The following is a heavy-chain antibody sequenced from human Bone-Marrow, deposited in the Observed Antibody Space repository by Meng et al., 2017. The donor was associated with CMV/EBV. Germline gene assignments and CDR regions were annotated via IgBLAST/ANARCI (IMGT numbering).Heavy chain of an antibody. D-gene: IGHD6-6*01. Sequence: SLSLTCAASGFTFSSYEMNWVRQAPGKGLEWVSYISSSGSTIYYADSVKGRFTISRDNAKNSLYLQMNSLRAEDTAVYYCAREVSSSSFWSPLYGMDVWGQGTTVTVSS. J-gene: IGHJ6*02. V-gene: IGHV3-48*03. CDR3: AREVSSSSFWSPLYGMDV. CDR1: GFTFSSYE. CDR2: ISSSGSTI.